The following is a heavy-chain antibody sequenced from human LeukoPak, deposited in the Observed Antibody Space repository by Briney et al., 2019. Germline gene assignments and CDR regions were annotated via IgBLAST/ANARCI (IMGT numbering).Heavy chain of an antibody. V-gene: IGHV5-51*01. J-gene: IGHJ4*02. CDR2: IYPGDSDT. CDR1: GYIFTSYW. CDR3: MRGADSSWYYYSDY. Sequence: GESLKISCKASGYIFTSYWIGWVRQMPGKGLEWMGIIYPGDSDTRYSPSFQGLVTISVDKSISTAYLQWSGLKASDTAMYYCMRGADSSWYYYSDYWGQGTLVTVSS. D-gene: IGHD6-13*01.